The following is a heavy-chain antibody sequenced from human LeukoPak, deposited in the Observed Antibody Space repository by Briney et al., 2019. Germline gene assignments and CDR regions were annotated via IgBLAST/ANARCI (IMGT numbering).Heavy chain of an antibody. D-gene: IGHD2-2*01. V-gene: IGHV4-59*12. Sequence: PSETLSLTCTVSGGSISSYYWSWIRQPPGKGLEWIGYIYYSGSTNYNPSLKSRVTISVDTSKNQFSLKLSSVTAADTAVYYCARDRGYCSSTSQSSCYYYYMDVWGKGTTVTVSS. J-gene: IGHJ6*03. CDR1: GGSISSYY. CDR2: IYYSGST. CDR3: ARDRGYCSSTSQSSCYYYYMDV.